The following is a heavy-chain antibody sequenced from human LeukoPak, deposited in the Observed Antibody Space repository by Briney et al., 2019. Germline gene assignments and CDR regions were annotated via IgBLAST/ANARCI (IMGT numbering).Heavy chain of an antibody. J-gene: IGHJ4*02. D-gene: IGHD4-17*01. CDR3: ARGVHGDYYFDY. CDR1: GGSFSGYY. CDR2: INHSGST. V-gene: IGHV4-34*01. Sequence: PSETLSLTCAVYGGSFSGYYWSWIRQPPGKGLEWIGEINHSGSTNYNPSLKSRVTISVDTSKNQFSLKLSSVTAAATAVYYCARGVHGDYYFDYWGQGTLVTVSS.